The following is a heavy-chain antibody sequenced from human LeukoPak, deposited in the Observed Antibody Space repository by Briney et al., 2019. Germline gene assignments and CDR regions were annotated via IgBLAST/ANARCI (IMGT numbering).Heavy chain of an antibody. CDR2: SRNKRNGYTT. CDR1: GFIFSDHY. Sequence: QPGGSLRLSCAASGFIFSDHYMAWVRQAPGKGLEWVGRSRNKRNGYTTEYAASVKGRFTVSRDESENSLYLQMSSLTTEDTAVYYCARAHGLPLEMATINYYYYMDVWGKGTTVTVSS. D-gene: IGHD5-24*01. J-gene: IGHJ6*03. V-gene: IGHV3-72*01. CDR3: ARAHGLPLEMATINYYYYMDV.